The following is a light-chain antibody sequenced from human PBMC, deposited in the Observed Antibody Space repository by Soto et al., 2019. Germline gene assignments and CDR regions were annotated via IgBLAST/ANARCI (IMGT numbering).Light chain of an antibody. CDR2: RNN. J-gene: IGLJ2*01. Sequence: QAVVTQPPSASGTPGQRVTISCSGSSSNIGSNYVYWYQQLPGTAPKLLIYRNNQRPSGVPDRFSGSKSGTSASLAISGLRSEDEADYYCAAWDDSLSGPADVVFGGGTKVTVL. V-gene: IGLV1-47*01. CDR1: SSNIGSNY. CDR3: AAWDDSLSGPADVV.